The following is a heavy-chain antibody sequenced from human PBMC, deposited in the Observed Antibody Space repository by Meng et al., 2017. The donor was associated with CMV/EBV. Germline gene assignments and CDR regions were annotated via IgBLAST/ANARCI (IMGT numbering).Heavy chain of an antibody. CDR3: ARDRSYYFDY. CDR1: GGSFSGYY. D-gene: IGHD3-10*01. Sequence: SETLSLTCAVYGGSFSGYYWSWICQPPRKGLGWMGEINHSGSTNYNPSLRSRVTISVDTSKNQFSLKLSSVTAADTAVYYCARDRSYYFDYWGQGTLVTVSS. V-gene: IGHV4-34*01. CDR2: INHSGST. J-gene: IGHJ4*02.